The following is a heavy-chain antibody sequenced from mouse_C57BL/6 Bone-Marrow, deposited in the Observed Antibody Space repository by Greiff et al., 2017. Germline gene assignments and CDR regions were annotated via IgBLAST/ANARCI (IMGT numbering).Heavy chain of an antibody. CDR3: ARPDCSNYRYFDV. Sequence: QVQLQQSGAELVKPGASVKMSCKASGYTFTSYGITWVKRRPGQGLEWIGDIYPGGGSTNYKEKFKGKATLTVVTSSSTAYMQLSSLKAEDSAVCYGARPDCSNYRYFDVWGTGTTVTVSA. CDR2: IYPGGGST. CDR1: GYTFTSYG. V-gene: IGHV1-55*01. D-gene: IGHD2-5*01. J-gene: IGHJ1*03.